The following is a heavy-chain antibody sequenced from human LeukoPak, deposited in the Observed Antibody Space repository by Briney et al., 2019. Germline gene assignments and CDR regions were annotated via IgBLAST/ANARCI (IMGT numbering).Heavy chain of an antibody. V-gene: IGHV4-59*11. Sequence: PSETLSLTCTVSGSSISSHYWSWIRQPPGKGLEWIGYIYYSGSTNYNPSLKSRVTISVDTSKNQFSLKLSSVTAADTAVYYCASGLRYLFDYWGQGTLVTVSS. J-gene: IGHJ4*02. D-gene: IGHD4-17*01. CDR3: ASGLRYLFDY. CDR2: IYYSGST. CDR1: GSSISSHY.